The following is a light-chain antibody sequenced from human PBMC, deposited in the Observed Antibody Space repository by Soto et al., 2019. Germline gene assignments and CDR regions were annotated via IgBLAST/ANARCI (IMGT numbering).Light chain of an antibody. J-gene: IGKJ1*01. CDR1: QSVSSY. V-gene: IGKV3-20*01. CDR2: GAS. Sequence: EIVLTQSPATLSLSPGERATLSCRASQSVSSYLAWYQQKPGQAPRLLIYGASSRATGIPDRFSGSGSGTDFTLTSSRLEPEDYAVYYCQQYGHSLWTFGQGTKVDIK. CDR3: QQYGHSLWT.